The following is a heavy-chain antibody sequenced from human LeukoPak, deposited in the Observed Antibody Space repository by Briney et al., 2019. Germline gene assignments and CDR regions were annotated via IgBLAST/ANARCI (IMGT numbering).Heavy chain of an antibody. V-gene: IGHV3-7*01. D-gene: IGHD2-2*01. Sequence: QSGGSLRLSCAASGFTFSSYWMSWVRQAPGKGLEWVANIKQDGSEKYCVDSVKGRFTISRDNAKNSLYLQMNSLRAEDTAVYYCARNGLLDIVVVPAAMGRQYYYYYYGMDVWGQGTTVTVSS. CDR3: ARNGLLDIVVVPAAMGRQYYYYYYGMDV. CDR1: GFTFSSYW. CDR2: IKQDGSEK. J-gene: IGHJ6*02.